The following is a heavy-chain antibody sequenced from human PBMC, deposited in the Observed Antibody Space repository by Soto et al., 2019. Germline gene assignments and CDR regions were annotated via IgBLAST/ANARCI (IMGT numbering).Heavy chain of an antibody. J-gene: IGHJ6*02. CDR2: ISGSGGST. CDR3: AKVGLLWFGELLYLPYYYYGMDV. Sequence: GGSLRLSCGASGFTFSSYAMSWVRQAPGKGLEWVSAISGSGGSTYYADSVKGRFTISRDDSKNTLYLQMNSLRAEDTAVYHCAKVGLLWFGELLYLPYYYYGMDVWGQGTTVTVSS. D-gene: IGHD3-10*01. V-gene: IGHV3-23*01. CDR1: GFTFSSYA.